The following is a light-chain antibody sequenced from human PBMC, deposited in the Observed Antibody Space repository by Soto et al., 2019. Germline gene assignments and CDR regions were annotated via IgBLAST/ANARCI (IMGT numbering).Light chain of an antibody. Sequence: EIVLTQSPGTLSFSRGERSTVCLRVSQSVSSSYLAWYQQKPGQAPRLLIYGASSRATGIPDRFSGSGSGTDFTLTISRLEPEDFAVYYCQQYGSSLGVTFGGGTKVDIK. J-gene: IGKJ4*01. CDR1: QSVSSSY. V-gene: IGKV3-20*01. CDR2: GAS. CDR3: QQYGSSLGVT.